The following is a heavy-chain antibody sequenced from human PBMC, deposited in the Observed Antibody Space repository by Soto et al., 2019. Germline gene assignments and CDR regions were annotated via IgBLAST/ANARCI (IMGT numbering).Heavy chain of an antibody. CDR3: ARGLILWYGELSRRGDHYSYMDV. CDR1: GWSFSGYY. J-gene: IGHJ6*03. Sequence: QVQLQQWGAGLLKPSETLSLTCAVYGWSFSGYYWSWIRQPPGKGLEWIGEINESGSTKYNPTLKSRVTISVYTTKNQFSLKLRSVTATAKAVYYCARGLILWYGELSRRGDHYSYMDVWGKAAKVTVSS. D-gene: IGHD3-10*01. CDR2: INESGST. V-gene: IGHV4-34*01.